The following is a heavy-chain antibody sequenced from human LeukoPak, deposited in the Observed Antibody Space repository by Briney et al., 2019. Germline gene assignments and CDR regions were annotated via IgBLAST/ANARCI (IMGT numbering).Heavy chain of an antibody. J-gene: IGHJ4*02. V-gene: IGHV4-39*07. Sequence: SETLSLTCTVSGGSISSSSYYWGWIRQPPGKGLEWIGSIYYSGSTYYNPSLKSRVTISVDTSKNQFSLKLSSVTAADTAVYYCARYDVWGSYRAFDYWGQGTLVTVSS. CDR1: GGSISSSSYY. D-gene: IGHD3-16*02. CDR2: IYYSGST. CDR3: ARYDVWGSYRAFDY.